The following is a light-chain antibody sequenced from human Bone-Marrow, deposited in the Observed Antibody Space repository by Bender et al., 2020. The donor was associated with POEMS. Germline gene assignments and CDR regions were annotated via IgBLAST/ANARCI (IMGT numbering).Light chain of an antibody. V-gene: IGLV2-14*01. Sequence: QSALTQPASVSGSPGQSITISCTGTSSDVGGYHYVSWYQQHPGQAPKLILFEVDERPSGISDRFSGSKSGTTASLTISGLQTEDEATYYCGSYTGSSTLVLGGGTTLTVL. CDR3: GSYTGSSTLV. CDR1: SSDVGGYHY. CDR2: EVD. J-gene: IGLJ2*01.